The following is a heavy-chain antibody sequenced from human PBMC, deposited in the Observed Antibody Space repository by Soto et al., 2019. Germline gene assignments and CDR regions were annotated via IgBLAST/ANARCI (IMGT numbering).Heavy chain of an antibody. CDR1: GFTFSGYD. CDR3: AKSHLAGMAPFDY. CDR2: ISASDAT. Sequence: GGSLRLSCAASGFTFSGYDMSWVRQAPGKGLEWVSSISASDATSYADSVKGRFTISRDISKNTMYLQMNSLRAEDTAIYYCAKSHLAGMAPFDYWGQGTLVTVSS. V-gene: IGHV3-23*01. J-gene: IGHJ4*02. D-gene: IGHD5-18*01.